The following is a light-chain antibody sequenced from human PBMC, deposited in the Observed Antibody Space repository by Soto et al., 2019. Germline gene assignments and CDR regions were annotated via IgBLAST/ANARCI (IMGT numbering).Light chain of an antibody. Sequence: EIVMTQSPATLSVSPGERATLSCRASQSLSGNLAWYQQKPGQAPRLLIYDASARATGIPARFSGSGSGTEFALTSSSLQSEDFAFYYCLQYNYWPRTFGQGTRVEIK. CDR3: LQYNYWPRT. CDR1: QSLSGN. CDR2: DAS. V-gene: IGKV3-15*01. J-gene: IGKJ1*01.